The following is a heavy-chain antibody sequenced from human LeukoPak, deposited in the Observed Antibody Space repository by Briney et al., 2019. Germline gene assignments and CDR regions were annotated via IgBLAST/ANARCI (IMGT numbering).Heavy chain of an antibody. CDR3: ARDPRWNDSGDY. V-gene: IGHV3-20*04. CDR1: GFTFDDHG. D-gene: IGHD1-1*01. J-gene: IGHJ4*02. CDR2: INWNGGST. Sequence: GGSLRLSCAASGFTFDDHGMSWVRQAPGKGLEWVSGINWNGGSTGYADSVKSRFTISRDNAKNSLYLQMNSLRAEDTALYYCARDPRWNDSGDYWGQGTLVTVSS.